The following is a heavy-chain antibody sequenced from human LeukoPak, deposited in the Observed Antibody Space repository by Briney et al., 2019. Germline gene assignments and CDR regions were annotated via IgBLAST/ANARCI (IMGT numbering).Heavy chain of an antibody. CDR3: ARLFVVTYDAFDI. V-gene: IGHV1-69*02. CDR1: GGTFSSYT. Sequence: SVKVSCKASGGTFSSYTISWVRQAPGQGLEWMGRIIPILGIANYAQKFQGRVTITADKSTSTAYMELSSLRSEDTAVYYCARLFVVTYDAFDIWGQGTIVTVSS. CDR2: IIPILGIA. D-gene: IGHD2-21*01. J-gene: IGHJ3*02.